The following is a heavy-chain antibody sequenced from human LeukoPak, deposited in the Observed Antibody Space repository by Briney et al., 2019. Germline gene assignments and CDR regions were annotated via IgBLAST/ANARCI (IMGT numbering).Heavy chain of an antibody. J-gene: IGHJ6*03. CDR3: AKIPYGDYVLDYYYYMDV. D-gene: IGHD4-17*01. CDR2: ISYDGSNE. CDR1: GFTFSSYV. V-gene: IGHV3-30*04. Sequence: GRSLRLSCAASGFTFSSYVMHWVRQAPGRGLEWVAIISYDGSNEYYADSVKGRFTISRDNSKNTLYLQMYSLRAEDTAVYYCAKIPYGDYVLDYYYYMDVWGKGTTVTISS.